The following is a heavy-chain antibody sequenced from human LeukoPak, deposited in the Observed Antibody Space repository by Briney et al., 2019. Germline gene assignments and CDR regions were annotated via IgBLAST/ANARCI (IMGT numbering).Heavy chain of an antibody. V-gene: IGHV1-18*01. CDR2: ISAYNGNT. D-gene: IGHD6-6*01. Sequence: ASVKVSCKASGYTFTSYGISWVRQAPGQGLEWMGWISAYNGNTNYAQKLQGRVTMTTDTSTSTAYMELRSLRSDDTAVYYCARDEYSSSTPAPSGYWGQGTLVTVSS. CDR1: GYTFTSYG. CDR3: ARDEYSSSTPAPSGY. J-gene: IGHJ4*02.